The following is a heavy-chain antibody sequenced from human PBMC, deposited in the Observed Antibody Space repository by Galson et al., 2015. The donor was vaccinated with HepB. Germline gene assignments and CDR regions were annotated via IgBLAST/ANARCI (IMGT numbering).Heavy chain of an antibody. V-gene: IGHV3-7*01. Sequence: SLRLSCAASGFSFSSYWMSWVRQAPGKGLEWVANIKRDGSEKYYVDSVKGRFIISRDNVKNSLFVQMNSLRDEDTAVYYCTRGGQRLNQWGQGTLVTVSS. CDR3: TRGGQRLNQ. CDR1: GFSFSSYW. CDR2: IKRDGSEK. D-gene: IGHD1-1*01. J-gene: IGHJ4*02.